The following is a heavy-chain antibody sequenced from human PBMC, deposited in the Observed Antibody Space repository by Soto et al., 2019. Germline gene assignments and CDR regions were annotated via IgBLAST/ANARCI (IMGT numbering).Heavy chain of an antibody. J-gene: IGHJ3*02. CDR3: ARDFCSGDDCYYAAFDI. Sequence: QVQLVQSGPEVKKPGASVKVSCKAFDYSFTSYGISWVRQAPGQGLEWMGWISAYNGDRNDAQKFQGRVTMTTDTSTSTAYLELRSLRSDDMAMYYCARDFCSGDDCYYAAFDIWGQGTMITVSS. CDR1: DYSFTSYG. CDR2: ISAYNGDR. V-gene: IGHV1-18*03. D-gene: IGHD2-15*01.